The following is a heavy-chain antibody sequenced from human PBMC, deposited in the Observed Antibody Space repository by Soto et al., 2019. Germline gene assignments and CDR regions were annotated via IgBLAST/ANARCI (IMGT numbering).Heavy chain of an antibody. D-gene: IGHD6-13*01. J-gene: IGHJ4*02. V-gene: IGHV4-30-2*01. CDR3: ARGRIAEPGTSDIDS. CDR2: IYHSGST. CDR1: GGSISSGGYS. Sequence: SETLSLTCAVSGGSISSGGYSWSWIRQPPGKGLEWIGYIYHSGSTYYNPSLKSRVTISVDTSKNQFSLNLSSVTAADTAVYYCARGRIAEPGTSDIDSWGQGALVTVSS.